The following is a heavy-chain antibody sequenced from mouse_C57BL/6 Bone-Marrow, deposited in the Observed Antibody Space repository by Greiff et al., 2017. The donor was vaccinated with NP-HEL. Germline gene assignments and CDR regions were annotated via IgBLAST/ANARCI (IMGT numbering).Heavy chain of an antibody. D-gene: IGHD4-1*02. CDR1: GYTFTSYW. J-gene: IGHJ1*03. CDR3: ARSDYDGQLGHWYFDV. V-gene: IGHV1-64*01. Sequence: QVHVKQSGAELVKPGASVKLSCKASGYTFTSYWMHWVKQRPGQGLEWIGMIHPNSGSTNYNEKFKSKATLTVDKSSSTAYMQLSSLTSEDSAVYYCARSDYDGQLGHWYFDVWGTGTTVTVSS. CDR2: IHPNSGST.